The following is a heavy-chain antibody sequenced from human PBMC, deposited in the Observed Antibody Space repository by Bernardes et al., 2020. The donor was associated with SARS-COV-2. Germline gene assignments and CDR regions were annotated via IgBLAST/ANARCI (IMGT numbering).Heavy chain of an antibody. CDR2: ISGTGRGAGNT. V-gene: IGHV3-23*01. Sequence: SLRLSCAASGFSFNSYTMNWVRQGPGKGLEWVSSISGTGRGAGNTYYADAVKGRFIISRDNSRSMLSLEMSSLRAEDTAVYYCVKSHTGDGSFDYWGQGTLVTVSA. J-gene: IGHJ4*02. CDR3: VKSHTGDGSFDY. CDR1: GFSFNSYT. D-gene: IGHD2-21*02.